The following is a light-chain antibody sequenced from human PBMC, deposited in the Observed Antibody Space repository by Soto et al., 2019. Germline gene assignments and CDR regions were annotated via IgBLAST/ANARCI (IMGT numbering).Light chain of an antibody. CDR2: AAS. Sequence: DIQMTQSPSSLSASVGDRVTITCRASQSISTSLNWYQQKVGKAPKLLIYAASSLQRGVPSRFSGSGSGTDFTLTISSLQPEDFATYYCQQGYSTPRTFGQGTKLEIK. J-gene: IGKJ2*02. V-gene: IGKV1-39*01. CDR3: QQGYSTPRT. CDR1: QSISTS.